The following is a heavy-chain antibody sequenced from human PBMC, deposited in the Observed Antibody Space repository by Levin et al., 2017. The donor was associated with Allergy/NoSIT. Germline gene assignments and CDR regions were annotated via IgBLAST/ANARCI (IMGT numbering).Heavy chain of an antibody. CDR3: ARDLDDPEGYDYYGMDV. CDR1: GFTFSSYG. D-gene: IGHD5-24*01. V-gene: IGHV3-33*01. CDR2: IWYDGSNK. J-gene: IGHJ6*02. Sequence: GGSLRLSCAASGFTFSSYGMHWVRQAPGKGLEWVAVIWYDGSNKYYADSVKGRFTISRDNSKNTLYLQMNSLRAEDTAVYYCARDLDDPEGYDYYGMDVWGQGTTVTVSS.